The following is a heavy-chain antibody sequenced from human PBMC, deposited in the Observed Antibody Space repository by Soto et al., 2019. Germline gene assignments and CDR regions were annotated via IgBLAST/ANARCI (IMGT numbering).Heavy chain of an antibody. CDR2: ISYDGNDR. V-gene: IGHV3-30*03. J-gene: IGHJ4*02. CDR3: AQNVAGSAFEY. Sequence: QVQLVESGGGVVQPGRSLTVSCAASGFTFSNYGMQWVRQPPGKGLEWVAVISYDGNDRHYTDSVKGVFTIFRDNSKKTLSLQMNNLRAETTAVYYCAQNVAGSAFEYWGQGTLVTVSS. CDR1: GFTFSNYG.